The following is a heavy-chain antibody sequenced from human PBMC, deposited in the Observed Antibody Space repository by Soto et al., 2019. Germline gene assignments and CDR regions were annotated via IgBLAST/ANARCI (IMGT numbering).Heavy chain of an antibody. J-gene: IGHJ4*02. Sequence: VGSLRLSCAASGFTFSSYAMSWVRQAPGKGLEWVSAISGSGGSTYYADSVKGGFTISRDNSKNTLYLQMNSLRAEDTAVYYCAKDPLSFIAVAGSDDYWGQGTLVTVSS. CDR2: ISGSGGST. CDR3: AKDPLSFIAVAGSDDY. CDR1: GFTFSSYA. D-gene: IGHD6-19*01. V-gene: IGHV3-23*01.